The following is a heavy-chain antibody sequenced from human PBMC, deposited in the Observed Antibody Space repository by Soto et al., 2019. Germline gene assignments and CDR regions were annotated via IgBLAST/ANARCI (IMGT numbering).Heavy chain of an antibody. V-gene: IGHV1-58*01. CDR2: IVVASGKT. CDR1: GLTFATAA. CDR3: AADQLYSLA. J-gene: IGHJ1*01. D-gene: IGHD2-8*01. Sequence: SVKVSCKASGLTFATAAVQWVRQAPGQRLEWIGWIVVASGKTSYTQKFQQRLAITRDISTGIAFLEINSLRFEDTAVYYCAADQLYSLAWGQGTLVTVSS.